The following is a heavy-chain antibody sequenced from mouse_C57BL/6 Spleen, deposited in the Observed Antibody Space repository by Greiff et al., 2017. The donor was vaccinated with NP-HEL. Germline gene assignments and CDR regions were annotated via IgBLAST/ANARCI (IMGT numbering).Heavy chain of an antibody. CDR2: IDPEDGDT. V-gene: IGHV14-1*01. D-gene: IGHD1-1*01. CDR1: GFNIKDYY. CDR3: TRYYCGSPFSAMDY. J-gene: IGHJ4*01. Sequence: EVQLQQSGAELVRPGASVKLSCTASGFNIKDYYMHWVKQRPEQSLEWIGRIDPEDGDTEYAPKFQGKATMTADTSSNTSYLQLSSLTSEDTAVSYCTRYYCGSPFSAMDYWGQRTSVTVSS.